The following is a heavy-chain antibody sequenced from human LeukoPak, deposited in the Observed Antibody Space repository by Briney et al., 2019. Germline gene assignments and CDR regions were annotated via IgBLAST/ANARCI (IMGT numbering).Heavy chain of an antibody. CDR1: GFTFSSYG. CDR3: AKDPYSSGWLSKYYFDY. Sequence: GGSLRLSCAASGFTFSSYGMHWVRQAPGKGREWVAFIRYDGSNKYYADSVKGRFTISRDNSKNTLYLQMNSLRAEDTAVYYCAKDPYSSGWLSKYYFDYWGQGTLVTVSS. D-gene: IGHD6-19*01. V-gene: IGHV3-30*02. CDR2: IRYDGSNK. J-gene: IGHJ4*02.